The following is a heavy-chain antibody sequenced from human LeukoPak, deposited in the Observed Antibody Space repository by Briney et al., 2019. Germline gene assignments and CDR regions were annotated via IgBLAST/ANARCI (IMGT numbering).Heavy chain of an antibody. V-gene: IGHV3-30-3*01. J-gene: IGHJ3*02. D-gene: IGHD3/OR15-3a*01. Sequence: GGSLRLSCAASGFTFSSYAMHWVCQAPGKGLEWVAVISYDGSNKYYADSVKGRFTISRDNSKNTLYLQMNSLRAEDTAVYYCAKDRGLDAFDIWGQGTMVTVSS. CDR1: GFTFSSYA. CDR2: ISYDGSNK. CDR3: AKDRGLDAFDI.